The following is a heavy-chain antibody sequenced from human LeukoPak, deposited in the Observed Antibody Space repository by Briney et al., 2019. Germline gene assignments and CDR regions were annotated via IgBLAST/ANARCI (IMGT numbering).Heavy chain of an antibody. CDR3: TRVFSSSWADGMDV. D-gene: IGHD6-13*01. CDR1: GFTFGDYA. J-gene: IGHJ6*02. V-gene: IGHV3-49*04. Sequence: GRSLRLSCTASGFTFGDYAMSWVRQAPGKGLEWVGFIRRKPYGGTTEYAASVKGRFTISRDDSKSIAYLQMSSLKTEDTAVYYCTRVFSSSWADGMDVWGQGTTVTVSS. CDR2: IRRKPYGGTT.